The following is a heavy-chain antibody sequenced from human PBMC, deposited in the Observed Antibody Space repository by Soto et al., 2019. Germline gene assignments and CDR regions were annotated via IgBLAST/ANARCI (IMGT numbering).Heavy chain of an antibody. Sequence: PGGSLRLSCAASGFSFSSYAMHWVRQAPGKGLEWISYINGASTTTFYADSVKGRFTVSRDNAENSVYLQMTSLRHEDTAVYYCARDWSHWGHGTLVTVSS. CDR1: GFSFSSYA. CDR3: ARDWSH. CDR2: INGASTTT. V-gene: IGHV3-48*02. J-gene: IGHJ4*01.